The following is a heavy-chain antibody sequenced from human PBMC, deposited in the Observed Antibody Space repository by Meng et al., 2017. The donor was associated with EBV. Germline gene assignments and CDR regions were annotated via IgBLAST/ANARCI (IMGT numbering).Heavy chain of an antibody. CDR2: IIPIFGTA. J-gene: IGHJ4*02. V-gene: IGHV1-69*06. Sequence: QVQLGALGAERKKPGPCVNVSSKASGGTFSRYPISWVRQAPGKGLEWMGGIIPIFGTANYAQKFQGRVTITADKSTSTAYMELSSLRSEDTAVYYCARAEIAAAGRLDYWGQGTLVTVSS. D-gene: IGHD6-13*01. CDR1: GGTFSRYP. CDR3: ARAEIAAAGRLDY.